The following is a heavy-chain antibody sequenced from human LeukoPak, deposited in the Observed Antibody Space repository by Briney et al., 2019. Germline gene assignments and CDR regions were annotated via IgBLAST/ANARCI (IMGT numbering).Heavy chain of an antibody. CDR1: GGSIISFY. CDR3: ARDGYGDRNFDY. J-gene: IGHJ4*02. D-gene: IGHD4-17*01. V-gene: IGHV4-59*01. CDR2: IYYSGST. Sequence: PSETLSLTCTVSGGSIISFYWSWIRQPPGKVLEWIGYIYYSGSTNYNPSLKSRVSISVDTSKNQFSLNLGSVTAADTAVYYCARDGYGDRNFDYWGQGTLVTVSS.